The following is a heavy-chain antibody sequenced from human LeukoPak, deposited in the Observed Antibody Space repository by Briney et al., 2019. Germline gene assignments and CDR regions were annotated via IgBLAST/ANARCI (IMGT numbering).Heavy chain of an antibody. Sequence: GGSLRLSCAASGFTFSSYAMSWVRQAPGKGLEWVSAISGSGGSTYYADSVKGRFTISRDNSKNTLYLQMNSLRAEDTAVYYCAKGHPYYDFWSGYYIRYYFDYWGQGTLVTVSS. CDR1: GFTFSSYA. D-gene: IGHD3-3*01. CDR3: AKGHPYYDFWSGYYIRYYFDY. V-gene: IGHV3-23*01. J-gene: IGHJ4*02. CDR2: ISGSGGST.